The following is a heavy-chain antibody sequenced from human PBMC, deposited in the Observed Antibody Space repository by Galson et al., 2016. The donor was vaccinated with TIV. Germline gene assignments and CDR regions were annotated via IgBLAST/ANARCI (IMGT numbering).Heavy chain of an antibody. CDR1: GYTFTELS. V-gene: IGHV1-24*01. Sequence: SVKVSCKVSGYTFTELSMHWVRQAPEKRLEWMGGFDPEDGETIYAQKFQGRVSMTEDTFTDTAYMELSSLVSDDTAVYYCATDLLYYYDSSGYSWGQGTLATVPS. J-gene: IGHJ4*02. CDR2: FDPEDGET. D-gene: IGHD3-22*01. CDR3: ATDLLYYYDSSGYS.